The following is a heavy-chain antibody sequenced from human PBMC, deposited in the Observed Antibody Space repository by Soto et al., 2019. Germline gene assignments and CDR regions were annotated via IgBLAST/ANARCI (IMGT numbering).Heavy chain of an antibody. V-gene: IGHV4-34*01. CDR3: EGRRAASGRKWGPPSG. Sequence: SETLSLTCAVYGVSFIGYYWSWILQPPWKGLEWIGEINHSGSTNYNPSLKSRVTISVDTSKNQLSLKLSSVTAADTAVYYCEGRRAASGRKWGPPSGWGKGTSGIVSS. CDR1: GVSFIGYY. CDR2: INHSGST. D-gene: IGHD6-13*01. J-gene: IGHJ6*03.